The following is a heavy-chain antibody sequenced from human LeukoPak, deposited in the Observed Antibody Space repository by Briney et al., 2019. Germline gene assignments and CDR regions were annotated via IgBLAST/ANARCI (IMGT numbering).Heavy chain of an antibody. Sequence: SETLSLTCTVSGGSISSSSYYWGWIRQPPGKGLEWIGSIYYSGSTYYNPSLKSRVTISVDTSKNQFSLKLSSVTAADTAVYYCARQPVVPAAIDWGQGTLVTVSS. D-gene: IGHD2-2*01. CDR1: GGSISSSSYY. J-gene: IGHJ4*02. CDR3: ARQPVVPAAID. V-gene: IGHV4-39*01. CDR2: IYYSGST.